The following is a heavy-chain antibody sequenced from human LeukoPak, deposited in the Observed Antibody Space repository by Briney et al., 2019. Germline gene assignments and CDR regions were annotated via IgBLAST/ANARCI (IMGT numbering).Heavy chain of an antibody. V-gene: IGHV3-23*01. CDR2: IIGSGGST. D-gene: IGHD5-18*01. CDR1: GFHFSSHA. J-gene: IGHJ4*02. CDR3: AKKNPQLWSFFDY. Sequence: GGSLRLSCAASGFHFSSHAMSWVRQAPGEGLELVSAIIGSGGSTYYADSVKGRFTISRDNCKNTLYLQMNSLRAEDTAVYYSAKKNPQLWSFFDYWGQGTLVTVSS.